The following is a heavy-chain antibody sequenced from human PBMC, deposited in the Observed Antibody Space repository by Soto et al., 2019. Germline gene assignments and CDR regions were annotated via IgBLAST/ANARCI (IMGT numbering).Heavy chain of an antibody. J-gene: IGHJ3*02. CDR1: GFTFSNYE. CDR3: ARDRDPNCGPTICYLDAFDI. Sequence: VGSLRLSCAASGFTFSNYEMNWVRQAPGKGLEWVSFISSSDGDIHYADSVKGRFIISRDNAKNSLYLEMNSLRAEDTAIYYCARDRDPNCGPTICYLDAFDIWGQGTMVTVSS. V-gene: IGHV3-48*03. CDR2: ISSSDGDI. D-gene: IGHD2-2*01.